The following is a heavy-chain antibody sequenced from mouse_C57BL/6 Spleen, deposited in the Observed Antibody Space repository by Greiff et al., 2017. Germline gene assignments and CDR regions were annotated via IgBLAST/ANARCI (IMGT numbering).Heavy chain of an antibody. Sequence: EVKVVESGGGLVQPGGSLSLSCAASGFTFTDYYMSWVRQPPGKALEWLGFIRNKANGYTTEYSASVKGRFTISRDNSQSILYLQMNALRAEDSATYYCARSLFYYYGSSPFDYWGQGTTLTVSS. D-gene: IGHD1-1*01. CDR3: ARSLFYYYGSSPFDY. V-gene: IGHV7-3*01. CDR2: IRNKANGYTT. J-gene: IGHJ2*01. CDR1: GFTFTDYY.